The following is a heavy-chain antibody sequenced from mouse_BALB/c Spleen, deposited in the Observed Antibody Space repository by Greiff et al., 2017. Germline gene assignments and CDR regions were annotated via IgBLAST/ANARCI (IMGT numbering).Heavy chain of an antibody. Sequence: EVPLVVSGGGLVKPGGSLKLSCAASGFTFSDYYMYWVRQTPAKRLEWVATISDGGSYTYYPDSVKGRFTISRDNAKNNLYLQMSSLKAEDTAMYYCERENYWGQGTTLTVSS. CDR1: GFTFSDYY. V-gene: IGHV5-4*02. CDR2: ISDGGSYT. J-gene: IGHJ2*01. CDR3: ERENY.